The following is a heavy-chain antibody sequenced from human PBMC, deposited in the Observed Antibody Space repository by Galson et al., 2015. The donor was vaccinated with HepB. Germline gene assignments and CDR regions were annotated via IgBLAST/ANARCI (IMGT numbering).Heavy chain of an antibody. CDR1: GGSIPNYY. Sequence: QVQLQESGPGLVKPSETLSLTCAVSGGSIPNYYWSWIRQPPGKGLEWIGYIYNSGSTNYNPSLKSRVTISGDTSKNQFSLKLNPVTTADTAVYYCARGARYDSSGYSDQGFDYWGQGTLVTVSS. CDR3: ARGARYDSSGYSDQGFDY. CDR2: IYNSGST. J-gene: IGHJ4*02. V-gene: IGHV4-59*01. D-gene: IGHD3-22*01.